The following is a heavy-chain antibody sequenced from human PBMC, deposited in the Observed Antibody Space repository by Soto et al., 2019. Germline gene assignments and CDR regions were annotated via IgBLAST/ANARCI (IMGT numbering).Heavy chain of an antibody. V-gene: IGHV3-30*03. CDR3: SLSIEARPRYYFDY. Sequence: QVQLVESGGGVVQPGRSLRLSCAASGFPFSSYGMHCVRQAPGKGLEWVSVISYDGSNKYYADSVKGRFTTSRDNSKNALYLQMNSLRAEDTAVYYCSLSIEARPRYYFDYWGQGTLVTVS. D-gene: IGHD6-6*01. J-gene: IGHJ4*02. CDR2: ISYDGSNK. CDR1: GFPFSSYG.